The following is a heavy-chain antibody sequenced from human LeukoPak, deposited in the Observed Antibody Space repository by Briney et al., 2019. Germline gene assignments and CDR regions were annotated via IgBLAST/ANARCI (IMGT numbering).Heavy chain of an antibody. CDR3: TREGAAGWFGEYYYGMDV. D-gene: IGHD3-10*01. CDR1: GGSISSYY. CDR2: IRSKAYGGTT. J-gene: IGHJ6*02. V-gene: IGHV3-49*03. Sequence: LSLTCTVSGGSISSYYWSWFRQAPGKGLEWVGFIRSKAYGGTTEYAASVKGRFTISRDDSKSIAYLQMNSLKTEDTAVYYCTREGAAGWFGEYYYGMDVWGQGTTVTVSS.